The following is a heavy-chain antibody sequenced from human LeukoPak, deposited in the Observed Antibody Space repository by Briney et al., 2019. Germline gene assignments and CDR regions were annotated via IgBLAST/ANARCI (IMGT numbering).Heavy chain of an antibody. CDR1: GFTFSSYS. CDR3: ARDPGYCSGGSCFEGPFDY. CDR2: ISSSSSTI. D-gene: IGHD2-15*01. J-gene: IGHJ4*02. Sequence: GGSLRLSCAASGFTFSSYSMTWVRQAPGKGLEWVSYISSSSSTIYYSDSVKGRFTISRDSAKNSLYLQMNSLRDEDTAVYHCARDPGYCSGGSCFEGPFDYWGQGTLVTVSS. V-gene: IGHV3-48*02.